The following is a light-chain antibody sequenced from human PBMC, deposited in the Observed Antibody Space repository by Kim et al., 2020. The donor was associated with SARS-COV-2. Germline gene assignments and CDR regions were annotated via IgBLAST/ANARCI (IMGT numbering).Light chain of an antibody. CDR2: DVN. V-gene: IGLV2-8*01. Sequence: QSALTQPPSASGSPGQSVTISCTGSSSDVGGYNYVSWHQQHPGKAPKLIIYDVNNRPSGVPNRFSGSKSGNTASLTVSGLQSEDEADYYCSSYAGTNDFDVFGTGTQLTVL. J-gene: IGLJ1*01. CDR3: SSYAGTNDFDV. CDR1: SSDVGGYNY.